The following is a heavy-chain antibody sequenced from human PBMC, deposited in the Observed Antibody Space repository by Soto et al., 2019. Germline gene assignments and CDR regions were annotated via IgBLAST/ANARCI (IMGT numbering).Heavy chain of an antibody. Sequence: GASVKVACKASGYTFTSYAMHWVRQAPGQRLEWMGWINAGNGNTKYSQKFQGRVTITRDTSASTAYMELSSLRSEDTAVYYCARDLSSSWYWYWGQGTLVTVSS. D-gene: IGHD6-13*01. CDR1: GYTFTSYA. J-gene: IGHJ4*02. CDR2: INAGNGNT. CDR3: ARDLSSSWYWY. V-gene: IGHV1-3*01.